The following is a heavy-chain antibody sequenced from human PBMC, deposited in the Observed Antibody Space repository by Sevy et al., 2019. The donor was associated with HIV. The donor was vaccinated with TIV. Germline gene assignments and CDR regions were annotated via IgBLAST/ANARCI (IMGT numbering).Heavy chain of an antibody. CDR2: ISGSGGGT. CDR3: AKVSSRIAAAGAFDY. J-gene: IGHJ4*02. CDR1: GFTFSSYA. V-gene: IGHV3-23*01. Sequence: GGSLRLSCAASGFTFSSYAMSWVRQAPGKGLEWVSAISGSGGGTYYAYSVKGRFTISRDNSKNTLYLQMNSLRAEDTAVYYCAKVSSRIAAAGAFDYWGQGTLVTVSS. D-gene: IGHD6-13*01.